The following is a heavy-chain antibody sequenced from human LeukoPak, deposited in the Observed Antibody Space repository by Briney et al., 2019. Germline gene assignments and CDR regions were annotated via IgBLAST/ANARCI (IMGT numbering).Heavy chain of an antibody. V-gene: IGHV3-23*01. CDR3: AQDFRSAGSYGWFDP. CDR2: IRANGANT. Sequence: GGSLRLSXAASGFIFSSYAMGWVRQAPGKGLEWVSSIRANGANTYYADSVKGRFTISRDNFKDTLYLQMNSLRAEDTAVYHCAQDFRSAGSYGWFDPWGQGTLVSVSS. CDR1: GFIFSSYA. D-gene: IGHD1-26*01. J-gene: IGHJ5*02.